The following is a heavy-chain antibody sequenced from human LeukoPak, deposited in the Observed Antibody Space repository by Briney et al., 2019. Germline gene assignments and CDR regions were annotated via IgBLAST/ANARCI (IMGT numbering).Heavy chain of an antibody. CDR2: ISTYNANT. CDR1: GYIFTSYG. Sequence: ASVKVSCKASGYIFTSYGISWVRQAPGQGLEWMGWISTYNANTNYAQKLQGRVTMTTDTSTGTVYMELRSLRSDDTAVYYCARTYGGDSELDYWGQGTLVTVSS. D-gene: IGHD4-23*01. CDR3: ARTYGGDSELDY. V-gene: IGHV1-18*01. J-gene: IGHJ4*02.